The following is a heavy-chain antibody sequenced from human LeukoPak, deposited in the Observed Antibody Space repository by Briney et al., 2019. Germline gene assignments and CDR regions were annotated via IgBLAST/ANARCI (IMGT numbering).Heavy chain of an antibody. J-gene: IGHJ5*02. Sequence: SETLSLTCTVSGGSISSYYWSWIRQPPGKGLEWIGYIYYSGSTNYNPSLKSRVTISVDTSKNQFSLKLCSVTAADTAVYYCARSTIKRGNWFDPWGQGTLVTVSS. CDR2: IYYSGST. CDR1: GGSISSYY. CDR3: ARSTIKRGNWFDP. D-gene: IGHD2/OR15-2a*01. V-gene: IGHV4-59*01.